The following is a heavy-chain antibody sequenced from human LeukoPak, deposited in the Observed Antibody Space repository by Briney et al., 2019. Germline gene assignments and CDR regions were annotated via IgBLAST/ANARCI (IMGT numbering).Heavy chain of an antibody. V-gene: IGHV3-23*01. CDR1: GSTFNNYA. CDR2: ISGTGGSR. J-gene: IGHJ3*02. D-gene: IGHD3-22*01. Sequence: GGSVRLSCAASGSTFNNYAMGWVRQAPGKGLEWVSGISGTGGSRYYADSVKGRFTISRDNSKNTLSLQMNSLRVEDTAIYYCAKKYYYDGSGSFPHDAFDIWGQGTMVTVSS. CDR3: AKKYYYDGSGSFPHDAFDI.